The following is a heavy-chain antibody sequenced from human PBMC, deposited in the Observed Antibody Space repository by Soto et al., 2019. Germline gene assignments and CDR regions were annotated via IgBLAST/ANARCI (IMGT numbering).Heavy chain of an antibody. CDR1: GFTFSSYG. CDR2: ISYDGSNK. CDR3: AKDRAYYGSGSGFS. V-gene: IGHV3-30*18. J-gene: IGHJ4*02. D-gene: IGHD3-10*01. Sequence: QVQLVESGGGVVQPGRSLRLSCAASGFTFSSYGMHWVRQAPGKGLEWVAVISYDGSNKYYADSVKGRFTISRDNSKNSLYLQMNSLRAEDTAVYYWAKDRAYYGSGSGFSWGQGTLVTVSS.